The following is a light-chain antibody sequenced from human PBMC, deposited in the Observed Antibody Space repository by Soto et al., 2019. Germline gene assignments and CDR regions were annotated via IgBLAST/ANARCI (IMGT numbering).Light chain of an antibody. CDR1: SSDVGRYYF. V-gene: IGLV2-14*01. CDR2: EVS. J-gene: IGLJ1*01. CDR3: SSSINNNIPYV. Sequence: QSVLTQPASVSGSPGQSITISCTGTSSDVGRYYFVSWYQHHPGKAPKLLIYEVSNRPAGVSNRFSGSKSGNTASLTISGLQAEDEADYYCSSSINNNIPYVFGTGTKVTVL.